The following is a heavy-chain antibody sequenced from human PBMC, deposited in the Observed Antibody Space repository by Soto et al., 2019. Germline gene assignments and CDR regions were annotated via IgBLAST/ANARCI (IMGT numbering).Heavy chain of an antibody. CDR2: IYYSGST. J-gene: IGHJ6*03. D-gene: IGHD4-17*01. V-gene: IGHV4-39*01. CDR1: GGSISSSSYY. CDR3: ASSLTTVETMDV. Sequence: PSETLSLTCTVSGGSISSSSYYWGWIRQPPGKGLEWIGSIYYSGSTYYNPSLKGRVTISVDTSKNQFSLKLSSVTAADTAVYYCASSLTTVETMDVGAKGPRSPSP.